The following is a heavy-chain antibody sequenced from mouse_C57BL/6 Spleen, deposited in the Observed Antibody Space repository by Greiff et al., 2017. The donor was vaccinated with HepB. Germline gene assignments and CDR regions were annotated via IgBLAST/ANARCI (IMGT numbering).Heavy chain of an antibody. CDR1: GYTFTDYY. D-gene: IGHD1-1*01. CDR2: INPYNGGT. Sequence: EVQLQQSGPVLVKPGASVKMSCKASGYTFTDYYMNWVKQSHGKSLEWIGVINPYNGGTSYNQKFKGKATLTVDKSSSTAYMELNSLTSEDSAVYYCARGRYGSSYAMDYWGQGTSVTVSS. CDR3: ARGRYGSSYAMDY. J-gene: IGHJ4*01. V-gene: IGHV1-19*01.